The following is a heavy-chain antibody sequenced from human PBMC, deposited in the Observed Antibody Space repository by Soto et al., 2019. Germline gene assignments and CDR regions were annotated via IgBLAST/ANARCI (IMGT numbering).Heavy chain of an antibody. CDR1: GFTFSNSW. Sequence: GWYLRLSCAASGFTFSNSWMHLVRKVSGKGLERGSRINADGTSTSYADSVKGRFTISRDNAKNTLYLHVNSLRAEDTAVYYCVKVQSRGGGVPRLYFDSWGKGALVTISS. V-gene: IGHV3-74*01. CDR3: VKVQSRGGGVPRLYFDS. D-gene: IGHD2-2*01. CDR2: INADGTST. J-gene: IGHJ4*02.